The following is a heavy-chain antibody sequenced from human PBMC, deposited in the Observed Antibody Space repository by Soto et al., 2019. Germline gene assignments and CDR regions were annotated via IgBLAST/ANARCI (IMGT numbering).Heavy chain of an antibody. D-gene: IGHD4-4*01. CDR1: GGSFSDFA. Sequence: QVQLAQSGAEVRKPGSSVKVSCRASGGSFSDFAFSWVRQAPGQGLEWMGGTIPMFATTKYAQRFQGRITLNPAASTRTVFLALSSLTSDESAVYYCARGGIFAVPAALSFYDDYTNYRFDSWGQGTLVSVSS. J-gene: IGHJ4*02. V-gene: IGHV1-69*01. CDR3: ARGGIFAVPAALSFYDDYTNYRFDS. CDR2: TIPMFATT.